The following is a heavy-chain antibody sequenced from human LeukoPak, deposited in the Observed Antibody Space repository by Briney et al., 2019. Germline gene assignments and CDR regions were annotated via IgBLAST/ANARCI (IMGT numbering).Heavy chain of an antibody. D-gene: IGHD6-19*01. CDR2: IDYIGST. CDR1: GGSISGYS. V-gene: IGHV4-59*08. J-gene: IGHJ5*02. Sequence: SETLSLTCTASGGSISGYSWSWIRQPPGKGLEGIAHIDYIGSTKYHPSLRSRVTISVDTSKSELSLKLTSLTAADTAIYYCAGRLYSSGYGDWFDPWGQGTLVTVSS. CDR3: AGRLYSSGYGDWFDP.